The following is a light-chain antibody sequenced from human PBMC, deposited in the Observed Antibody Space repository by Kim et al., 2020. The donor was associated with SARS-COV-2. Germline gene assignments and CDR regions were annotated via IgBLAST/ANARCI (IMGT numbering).Light chain of an antibody. Sequence: SSELTQDPAVSVALGQTVRITCQGDSLRRSYASCYQPKPGPAPVLVIYGYNNLPSGIPDRFSFSSSANIASFTITAAQAEADAGSHFNSRDSSCNHWVFG. CDR2: GYN. CDR1: SLRRSY. J-gene: IGLJ3*02. V-gene: IGLV3-19*01. CDR3: NSRDSSCNHWV.